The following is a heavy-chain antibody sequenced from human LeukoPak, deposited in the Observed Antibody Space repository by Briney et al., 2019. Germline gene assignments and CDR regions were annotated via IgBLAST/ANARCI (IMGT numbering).Heavy chain of an antibody. CDR1: GDSVSSNSAG. J-gene: IGHJ4*02. Sequence: RSQTRSLTCAISGDSVSSNSAGWSWIRQSPSRGLERLGRTYYRSKWYNDYAVSVKGRITINPDTSKNQFSLQLNSVTPEDTAVYYCAKGGGSLDYWGRGTLVTVSS. CDR3: AKGGGSLDY. CDR2: TYYRSKWYN. D-gene: IGHD1-26*01. V-gene: IGHV6-1*01.